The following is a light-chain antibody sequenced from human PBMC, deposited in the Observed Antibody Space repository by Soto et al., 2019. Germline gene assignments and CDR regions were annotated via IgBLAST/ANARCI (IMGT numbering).Light chain of an antibody. CDR2: GAS. Sequence: EIVMTQSPATLSLSPGERATLSCRASQSVSSNLAWYQQKPGQAPRLLIYGASTRATGIPARFSGSGSGTEFTLTISSLQSEDFAVYYCQQYNNWPRGYTFGQGTKLEIK. J-gene: IGKJ2*01. V-gene: IGKV3-15*01. CDR1: QSVSSN. CDR3: QQYNNWPRGYT.